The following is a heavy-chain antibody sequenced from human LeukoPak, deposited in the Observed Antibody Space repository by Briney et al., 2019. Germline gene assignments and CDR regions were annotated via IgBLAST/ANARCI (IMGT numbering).Heavy chain of an antibody. J-gene: IGHJ4*02. CDR1: GGSISSSSYY. CDR2: IYYSGST. D-gene: IGHD3/OR15-3a*01. CDR3: ARQTGSGLFILP. Sequence: PSETLSLTCTVSGGSISSSSYYWGWIRQPPGKGLEWIGSIYYSGSTYYNPSLKSRVTISVDTSKNQFSLKLGSVTAADTAVYYCARQTGSGLFILPGGQGTLVTVSS. V-gene: IGHV4-39*07.